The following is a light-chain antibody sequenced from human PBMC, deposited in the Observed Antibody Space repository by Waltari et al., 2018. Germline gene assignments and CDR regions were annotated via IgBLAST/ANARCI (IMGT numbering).Light chain of an antibody. CDR1: LRIDDS. CDR3: QQYNQWPLT. Sequence: EIVMTQSPATLSVSRGGSATVSCRARLRIDDSLAWYQQKPGQPPRLLIHGAPTRDTGIPVRFSGSGSGTDFTLTITGLQSEDFAVYFCQQYNQWPLTFGRGTKVEIK. V-gene: IGKV3-15*01. CDR2: GAP. J-gene: IGKJ4*01.